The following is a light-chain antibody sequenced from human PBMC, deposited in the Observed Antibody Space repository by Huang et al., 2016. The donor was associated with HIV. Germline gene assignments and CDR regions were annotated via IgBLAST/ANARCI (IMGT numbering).Light chain of an antibody. Sequence: EIVLTQSPATLSLSPGQMCTLSCRASQSVSDFLAWYQQKPGQAPRLLIYDASKRATGIPARFSGSGAGTDFTLTISSLEPEDFAVYYCQQRSKWPLTFGGGTKVESK. V-gene: IGKV3-11*01. J-gene: IGKJ4*01. CDR3: QQRSKWPLT. CDR2: DAS. CDR1: QSVSDF.